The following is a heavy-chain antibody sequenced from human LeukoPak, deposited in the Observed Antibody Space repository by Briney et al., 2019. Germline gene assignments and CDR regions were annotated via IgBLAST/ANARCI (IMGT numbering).Heavy chain of an antibody. V-gene: IGHV1-69*13. CDR2: IIPIFGTA. J-gene: IGHJ4*02. CDR3: ARDSLFDY. Sequence: SVKVSCKASGGTFNTHPINWVRQAPGHGLEWMGGIIPIFGTADYAQKFQGRVTITADESTTTAYMELSSLTSDDTAVYYCARDSLFDYWGQGTLVTVSS. CDR1: GGTFNTHP.